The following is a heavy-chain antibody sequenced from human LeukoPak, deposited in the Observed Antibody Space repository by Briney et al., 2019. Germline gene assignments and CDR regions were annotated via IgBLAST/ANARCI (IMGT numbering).Heavy chain of an antibody. D-gene: IGHD3-10*01. V-gene: IGHV1-3*01. CDR1: GYTFTSYA. Sequence: ASVKVSCKASGYTFTSYAMHWVRQAPGQRLEWMGWINAGNGNTRYSQKFQGRVTITRDTSASTAYMELSSLRSEDTAVYYCARDYYYGSGSYSRRLNYWDQGTLVTVSS. CDR3: ARDYYYGSGSYSRRLNY. CDR2: INAGNGNT. J-gene: IGHJ4*02.